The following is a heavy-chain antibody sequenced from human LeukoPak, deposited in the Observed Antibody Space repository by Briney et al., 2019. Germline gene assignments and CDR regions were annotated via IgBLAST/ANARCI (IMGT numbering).Heavy chain of an antibody. CDR2: IYYSGST. V-gene: IGHV4-59*01. CDR3: ARGNSGYDQFDY. D-gene: IGHD5-12*01. J-gene: IGHJ4*02. CDR1: GGSISSYY. Sequence: ASETLSLTCTVSGGSISSYYWSWIRQPPGKGLEWIGYIYYSGSTNYNPSLKSRVTISVDTSKNQFSLKLSSVTAADTAVYYCARGNSGYDQFDYWGQGTLVTVSS.